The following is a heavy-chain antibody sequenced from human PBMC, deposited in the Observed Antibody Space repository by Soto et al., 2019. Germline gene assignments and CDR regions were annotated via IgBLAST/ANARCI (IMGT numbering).Heavy chain of an antibody. Sequence: SSETLSLTCTVSSGSISSGEYYWSWLRQPPGKGLEWIGYIFSSGSTHYNASLKSRLTISVDTSQNQFSLQLTSVTATDTAVYYCARGRFGEIHDYWGQGTLVTVSS. D-gene: IGHD3-10*01. V-gene: IGHV4-30-4*01. CDR1: SGSISSGEYY. CDR3: ARGRFGEIHDY. J-gene: IGHJ4*02. CDR2: IFSSGST.